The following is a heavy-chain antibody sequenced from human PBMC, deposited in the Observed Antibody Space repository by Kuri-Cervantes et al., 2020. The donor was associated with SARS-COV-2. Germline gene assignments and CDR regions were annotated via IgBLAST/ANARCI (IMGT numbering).Heavy chain of an antibody. CDR2: INYSGTT. J-gene: IGHJ4*02. Sequence: SETLSLTCGVYGGSFSNFHWNWVRQPPGKGLEWIGEINYSGTTNYNPSLKSRVTISVDTSKNQFSLNLTSVTAADTAVYYCVRTEGVVDNYYFDYWGRGTLVTVSS. CDR3: VRTEGVVDNYYFDY. D-gene: IGHD3-16*02. V-gene: IGHV4-34*01. CDR1: GGSFSNFH.